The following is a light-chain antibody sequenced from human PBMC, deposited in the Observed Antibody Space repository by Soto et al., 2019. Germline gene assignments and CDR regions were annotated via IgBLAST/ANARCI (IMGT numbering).Light chain of an antibody. CDR3: QQSYGTPWT. CDR2: DAS. Sequence: EIVLTQSPATLSLSPGERANLSCRASQSVSNSLAWYQHKPGQAPRLLIYDASNRATGIPARFSGSGSGTDFTLTISSLEPEDFAVYFCQQSYGTPWTFGLGTKVEV. CDR1: QSVSNS. J-gene: IGKJ1*01. V-gene: IGKV3-11*01.